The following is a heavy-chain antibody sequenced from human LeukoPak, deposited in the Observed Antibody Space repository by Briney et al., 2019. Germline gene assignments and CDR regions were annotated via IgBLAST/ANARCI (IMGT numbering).Heavy chain of an antibody. CDR1: GYTFTGYY. J-gene: IGHJ4*02. Sequence: ASVKVSCKASGYTFTGYYMQWVRQAPGQGLEWMGRINPNSGGTNYAQKFQGRVTMTRDTSISTAYMELSRLRSDDTAVYYCARRGEYYDFWSGYYLGGRIAEDFDYWGQGTLVTVSS. V-gene: IGHV1-2*06. D-gene: IGHD3-3*01. CDR2: INPNSGGT. CDR3: ARRGEYYDFWSGYYLGGRIAEDFDY.